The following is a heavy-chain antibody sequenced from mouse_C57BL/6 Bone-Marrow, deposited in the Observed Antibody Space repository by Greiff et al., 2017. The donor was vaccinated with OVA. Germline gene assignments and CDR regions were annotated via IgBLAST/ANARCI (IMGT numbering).Heavy chain of an antibody. V-gene: IGHV1-64*01. CDR1: GYTFTSYW. J-gene: IGHJ3*01. Sequence: QVQLQQPGAELVKPGASVKLSCKASGYTFTSYWMHWVKQRPGQGLEWIGMIHPNSGSTNYNEKFKSKATLTVDKSSSTAYMQLSSLTSEDSAVYYCARRGDYYGSREFAWFAYWGQGTLVTVSA. CDR2: IHPNSGST. CDR3: ARRGDYYGSREFAWFAY. D-gene: IGHD1-1*01.